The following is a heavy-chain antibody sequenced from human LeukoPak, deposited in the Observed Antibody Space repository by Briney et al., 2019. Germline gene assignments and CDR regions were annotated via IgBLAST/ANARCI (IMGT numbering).Heavy chain of an antibody. CDR2: INPKSGGT. D-gene: IGHD6-19*01. J-gene: IGHJ4*02. Sequence: ASVTVSCKASGYILTGYYMHWVRQAPGQGLEGMGWINPKSGGTKYAQKFQGRVTMTRDTSTSTAYMEVSRLTSDDTAVYYCARERPGIAVAGTGFAYWGQGTLVTVSS. V-gene: IGHV1-2*02. CDR3: ARERPGIAVAGTGFAY. CDR1: GYILTGYY.